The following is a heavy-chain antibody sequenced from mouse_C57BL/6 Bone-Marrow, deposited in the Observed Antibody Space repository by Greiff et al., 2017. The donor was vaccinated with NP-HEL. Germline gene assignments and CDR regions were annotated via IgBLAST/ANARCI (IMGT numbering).Heavy chain of an antibody. CDR1: GYTFTDYY. CDR2: INPYNGGT. CDR3: ARQLRPLMDY. Sequence: EVQLQQSGPVLVKPGASVKMSCKASGYTFTDYYMNWVKQSHGKSLEWIGVINPYNGGTSYNQKFKGKATLTVDKSSSTAYMELNILTSEDSAVYYCARQLRPLMDYWGQGTSVTVSS. V-gene: IGHV1-19*01. D-gene: IGHD3-2*02. J-gene: IGHJ4*01.